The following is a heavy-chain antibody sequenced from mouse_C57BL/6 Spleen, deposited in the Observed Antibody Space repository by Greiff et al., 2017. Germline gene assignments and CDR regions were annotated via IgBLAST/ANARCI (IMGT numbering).Heavy chain of an antibody. Sequence: VQLQQSGPGLVQPSQSLSITCTVSGFSLTSYGVHWVRQSPGKGLEWLGVIWSGGSTDYNAAFISRLSISKDNSKSQVFFKMNSLQADDTAIYYCARSGVSLDYGGQGTTLTVSS. CDR3: ARSGVSLDY. V-gene: IGHV2-2*01. J-gene: IGHJ2*01. CDR2: IWSGGST. CDR1: GFSLTSYG.